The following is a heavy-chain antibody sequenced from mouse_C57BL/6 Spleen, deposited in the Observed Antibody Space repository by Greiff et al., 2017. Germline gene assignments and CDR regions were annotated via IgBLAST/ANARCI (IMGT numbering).Heavy chain of an antibody. J-gene: IGHJ4*01. V-gene: IGHV7-3*01. D-gene: IGHD1-1*01. Sequence: EVKLVESGGGLVQPGGSLSLSCAASGFTFTDYYMSWVRQPPGKALEWLGFIRNKANGYTTEYSASVKGRFTISRDNSQRILYLQMNALRAEDSATYYCARYGGSYGAMDYWGQGTSVTVSS. CDR2: IRNKANGYTT. CDR3: ARYGGSYGAMDY. CDR1: GFTFTDYY.